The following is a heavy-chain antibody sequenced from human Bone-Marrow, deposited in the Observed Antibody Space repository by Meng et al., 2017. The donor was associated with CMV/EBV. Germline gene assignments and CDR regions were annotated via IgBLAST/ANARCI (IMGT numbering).Heavy chain of an antibody. CDR2: INPNSGGT. Sequence: ASVKVSCKASGYTFTGYYMHWVRQAPGQGLEWMGWINPNSGGTNYAQKFQGRVTMTRDTSISTAYMELSRLRSDDTAVYYCARGDCSSTSCYPRSLMKRSFDYWGQGTLVTVSS. J-gene: IGHJ4*02. D-gene: IGHD2-2*01. CDR1: GYTFTGYY. CDR3: ARGDCSSTSCYPRSLMKRSFDY. V-gene: IGHV1-2*02.